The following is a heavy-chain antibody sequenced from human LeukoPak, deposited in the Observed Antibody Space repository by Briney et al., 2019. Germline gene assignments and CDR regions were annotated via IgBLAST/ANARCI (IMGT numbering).Heavy chain of an antibody. CDR2: ISSSGSTI. J-gene: IGHJ5*02. V-gene: IGHV3-48*03. Sequence: GGSLRLSCAASGFTFSSYEMNWVRQAPGKGLEWVSYISSSGSTIYYADSVKGRFTISRDNAKNSLYLQMNSLRPEDTAVYYCAKVLGEYSIRSKPLDTWGRGTLVTVSS. CDR1: GFTFSSYE. CDR3: AKVLGEYSIRSKPLDT. D-gene: IGHD6-13*01.